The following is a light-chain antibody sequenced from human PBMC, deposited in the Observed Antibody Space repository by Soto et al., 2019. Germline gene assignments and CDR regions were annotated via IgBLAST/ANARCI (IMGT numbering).Light chain of an antibody. CDR3: SSYGGRYNYV. CDR2: DVS. Sequence: QSVLTQPASVSGSPGQSITISCTETSSDVAEYKYVSWYQQHPGRAPKLIIYDVSNRPSGVSNRFSGSKSGSTASLTISGLQAEDEADYYCSSYGGRYNYVFGTGTKVTVL. J-gene: IGLJ1*01. V-gene: IGLV2-14*03. CDR1: SSDVAEYKY.